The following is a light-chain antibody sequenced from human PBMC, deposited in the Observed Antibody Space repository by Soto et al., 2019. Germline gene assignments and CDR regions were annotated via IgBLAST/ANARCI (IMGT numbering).Light chain of an antibody. CDR2: DAS. J-gene: IGKJ1*01. CDR1: QDISNY. V-gene: IGKV1-33*01. Sequence: DIQMTQSPCSLSASVGDRVTITCQASQDISNYLNWYQQKPGKAPKLLIYDASNLETGVPSRFSGNGSGTDFTFTISSLQPEDIATYYCQQYDNLPRTFGQGTKVEIK. CDR3: QQYDNLPRT.